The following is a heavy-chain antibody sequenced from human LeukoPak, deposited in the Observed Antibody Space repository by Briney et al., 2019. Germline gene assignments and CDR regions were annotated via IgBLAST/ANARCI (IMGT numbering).Heavy chain of an antibody. CDR2: IYYSGST. CDR1: GGSISSYY. D-gene: IGHD3-22*01. CDR3: ARQIDYYDSSGYYYLYYYYMDV. V-gene: IGHV4-59*01. J-gene: IGHJ6*03. Sequence: PSETLSLTXTVSGGSISSYYWSWIRQPPGKGMEWIGYIYYSGSTNYNPSLKSGVTISVDTSKNQFSLKLSSVTAADTAVYYCARQIDYYDSSGYYYLYYYYMDVWGKGTTVTVSS.